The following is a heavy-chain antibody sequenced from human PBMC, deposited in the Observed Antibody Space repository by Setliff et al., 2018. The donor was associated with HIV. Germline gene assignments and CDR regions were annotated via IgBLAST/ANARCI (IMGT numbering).Heavy chain of an antibody. J-gene: IGHJ4*02. Sequence: SETLSLTCSVSGGSISSHYWGWIRQPPGRGLEWIGYIMYNEGNNFNPSLKSRVTISVDTSKNQFSLSLSSVTAADTAVYYCARGRGVIKEKPFDEWGQGALVTVSS. CDR2: IMYNEGN. D-gene: IGHD3-10*01. V-gene: IGHV4-59*11. CDR1: GGSISSHY. CDR3: ARGRGVIKEKPFDE.